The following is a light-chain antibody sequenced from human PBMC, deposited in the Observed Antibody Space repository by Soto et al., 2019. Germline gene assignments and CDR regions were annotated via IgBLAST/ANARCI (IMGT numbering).Light chain of an antibody. J-gene: IGKJ4*01. CDR1: QGIGSW. V-gene: IGKV1-12*01. CDR2: SAS. CDR3: QQASSFPLT. Sequence: IQLTQSPSSVSASVGATVTITCRASQGIGSWLAWYHQIPGKAPKLLIYSASSLQSGTPSRFTGRRSGAAFTLTITNLQPEDVGVYHCQQASSFPLTFGGGTKVDIK.